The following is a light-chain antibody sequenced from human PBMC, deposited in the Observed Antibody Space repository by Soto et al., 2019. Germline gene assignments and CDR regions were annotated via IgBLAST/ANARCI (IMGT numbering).Light chain of an antibody. Sequence: DIQMTQSPSTLSASVGDRVTITCRASQSISSWLAWYQQKPGKAPKLLIYKASSLESGVPSRFSGSGSGTEFTLTIISLQAYDLATYYCQQYNSYSQTFGQGTKVEIK. CDR3: QQYNSYSQT. J-gene: IGKJ1*01. V-gene: IGKV1-5*03. CDR1: QSISSW. CDR2: KAS.